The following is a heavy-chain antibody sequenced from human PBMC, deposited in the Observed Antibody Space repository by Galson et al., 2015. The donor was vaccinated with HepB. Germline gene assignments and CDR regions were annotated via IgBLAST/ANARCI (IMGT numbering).Heavy chain of an antibody. D-gene: IGHD2-21*01. J-gene: IGHJ4*02. CDR2: ISGSASST. V-gene: IGHV3-23*01. CDR1: GFTFSSYA. Sequence: SLRLSCAVSGFTFSSYAMSWVRQAPGKGLEWVSSISGSASSTYYADSVKGRFTISRDNSKNTLYLQMNSLRVGDTAVYYCAKDRLGRTIVVSGAHEYRGQGTLVTVSS. CDR3: AKDRLGRTIVVSGAHEY.